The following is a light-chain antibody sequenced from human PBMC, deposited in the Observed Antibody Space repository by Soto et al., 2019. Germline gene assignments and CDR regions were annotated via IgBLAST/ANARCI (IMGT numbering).Light chain of an antibody. CDR3: LQYSAWPLT. CDR2: GAS. Sequence: EIVMTQSPATLSVSPGERATLSCRASQSISSNLAWYRQKSGQAPRLLIYGASTRATGIPARFSGSGSGTEFTLTSSSRRSEDFAVYYCLQYSAWPLTFGPGTKVDIK. J-gene: IGKJ3*01. V-gene: IGKV3-15*01. CDR1: QSISSN.